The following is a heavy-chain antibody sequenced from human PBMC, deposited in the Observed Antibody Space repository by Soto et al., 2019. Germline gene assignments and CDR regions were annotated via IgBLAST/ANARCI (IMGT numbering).Heavy chain of an antibody. J-gene: IGHJ6*03. V-gene: IGHV4-59*01. D-gene: IGHD3-3*01. CDR3: ARDSLGYDFWSGYYGDYYYMDV. CDR2: IYYSGST. Sequence: SETLSLTCTVSGGSISSYYWSWIRQPPGKGLEWIGYIYYSGSTNYNPSLKSRVTISVDTSKNQFSLKLSSVTAADTAVYYCARDSLGYDFWSGYYGDYYYMDVWGKGTTVTVS. CDR1: GGSISSYY.